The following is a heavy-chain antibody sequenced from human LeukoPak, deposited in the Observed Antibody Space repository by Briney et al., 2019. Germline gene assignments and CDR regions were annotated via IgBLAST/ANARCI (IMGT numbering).Heavy chain of an antibody. D-gene: IGHD4-23*01. CDR2: ISAYNGNT. CDR1: GYTFTSYG. CDR3: ARGVVTPLYYYYMDV. Sequence: ASVKVSCKASGYTFTSYGISWVRQAPGQGLEWMGWISAYNGNTNYAQKLQGRVTMTTDTSTSTAYMELRSLRSDDTAVYYCARGVVTPLYYYYMDVWGKGTTATVSS. J-gene: IGHJ6*03. V-gene: IGHV1-18*01.